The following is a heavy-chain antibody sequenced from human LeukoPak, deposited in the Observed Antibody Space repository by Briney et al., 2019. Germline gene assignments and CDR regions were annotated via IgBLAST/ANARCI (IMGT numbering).Heavy chain of an antibody. CDR2: IIPILGIA. CDR3: ARQDYYGSGILGNWFDP. Sequence: GSSVKVSCKASGGTFSSYAISWVRQAPGQGLEWMGRIIPILGIANYAQKFQGRVTITADKSTSTAYMELSSLRSEDTAVYYCARQDYYGSGILGNWFDPWGQGTLVTVSS. D-gene: IGHD3-10*01. V-gene: IGHV1-69*04. J-gene: IGHJ5*02. CDR1: GGTFSSYA.